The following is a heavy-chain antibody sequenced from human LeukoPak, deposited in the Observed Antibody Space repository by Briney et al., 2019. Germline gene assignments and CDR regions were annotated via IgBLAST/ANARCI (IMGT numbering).Heavy chain of an antibody. CDR3: ARGDVNYDILTGYYYYGMDV. J-gene: IGHJ6*02. V-gene: IGHV1-18*01. CDR1: GYTFTSHG. Sequence: ASVKVSCKASGYTFTSHGISWVRQAPGQGLEWMGWISAYNGNTNYAQKLQGRVTMTTDTSTSTAYMELRSLRSDDTAVYYCARGDVNYDILTGYYYYGMDVWGQGTTVTVSS. D-gene: IGHD3-9*01. CDR2: ISAYNGNT.